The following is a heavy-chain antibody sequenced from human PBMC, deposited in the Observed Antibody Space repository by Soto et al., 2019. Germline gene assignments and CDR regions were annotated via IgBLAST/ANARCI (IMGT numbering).Heavy chain of an antibody. CDR3: ARGERYYYDSSGYFGFDY. D-gene: IGHD3-22*01. V-gene: IGHV1-3*01. CDR2: INAGNGNT. J-gene: IGHJ4*02. CDR1: GYTFTSYA. Sequence: ASVKVSCTASGYTFTSYAMHWVRQAPGQRLEWMGWINAGNGNTKYSQKFQGRVTFTGDTSATTAYMELNSLRSEDTAVYYCARGERYYYDSSGYFGFDYWGQGTLVTVSS.